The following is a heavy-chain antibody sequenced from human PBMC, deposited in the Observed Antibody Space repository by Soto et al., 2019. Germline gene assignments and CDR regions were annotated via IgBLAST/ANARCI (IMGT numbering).Heavy chain of an antibody. CDR1: GYTFTSYD. CDR3: ARSGSYYPARNWFGP. CDR2: MNPNSGNT. V-gene: IGHV1-8*01. D-gene: IGHD3-10*01. Sequence: ASVKVSCKASGYTFTSYDINWVRQATGQGLEWMGWMNPNSGNTGYAQKFQGRVTVTKDTSTSTAYMELRSLKSDDTAVHYCARSGSYYPARNWFGPWGQGTLVTVSS. J-gene: IGHJ5*02.